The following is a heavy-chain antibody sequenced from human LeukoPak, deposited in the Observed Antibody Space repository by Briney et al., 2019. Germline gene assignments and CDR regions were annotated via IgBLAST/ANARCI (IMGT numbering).Heavy chain of an antibody. CDR1: GYTFTSNY. CDR3: ARDNSVRDEAWWFNP. V-gene: IGHV1-46*01. Sequence: ASVKVSCKAFGYTFTSNYMHRVRQAPGQGPEWMGVISPSGGSTTYAQKFQGRVTLTRDMSTSTDHLELSSLRSEDTAVYYCARDNSVRDEAWWFNPWGQGTLVTVSS. D-gene: IGHD5-24*01. CDR2: ISPSGGST. J-gene: IGHJ5*02.